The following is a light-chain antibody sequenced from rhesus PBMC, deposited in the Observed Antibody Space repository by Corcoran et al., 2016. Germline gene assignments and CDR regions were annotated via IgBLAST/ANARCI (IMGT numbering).Light chain of an antibody. CDR3: PHYYNTPLT. J-gene: IGKJ4*01. V-gene: IGKV1S17*01. CDR1: QGITND. CDR2: EAS. Sequence: DIQMTQSPSSLSASVGDRVTITCRASQGITNDLAWYQQKPGETPTLLIYEASRLQSGIPSRFSGSGSGTDFTLTISTLQSEDFATSYCPHYYNTPLTFGGGTKVEIK.